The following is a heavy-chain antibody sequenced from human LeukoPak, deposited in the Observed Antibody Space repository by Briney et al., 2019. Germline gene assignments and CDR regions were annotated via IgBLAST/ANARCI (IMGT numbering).Heavy chain of an antibody. D-gene: IGHD2-2*01. V-gene: IGHV3-53*01. CDR1: GFTVSSNY. CDR3: ARPDCSSTSCYP. J-gene: IGHJ4*02. CDR2: IYSGGST. Sequence: PGGSLRLSCAASGFTVSSNYMSWVRQAPGKGLEWVSVIYSGGSTYYADSVKGRFTISGDNSKNTLYLQMNSLRAEDTAVYYCARPDCSSTSCYPWGQGTLVTVSS.